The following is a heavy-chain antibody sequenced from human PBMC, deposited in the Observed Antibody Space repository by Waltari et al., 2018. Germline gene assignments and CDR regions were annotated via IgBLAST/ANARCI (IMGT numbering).Heavy chain of an antibody. CDR2: ISSSSSTI. Sequence: EVQLVESGGGLVQPGGSLRLSCAASGFTFSSYSMNWVGQAPGKGLEWVSYISSSSSTIYYADSVKGRFTISRDNAKNSLYLQMNSLRAEDTAVYYCATSGYYYYYYMDVWGKGTTVTVSS. CDR3: ATSGYYYYYYMDV. J-gene: IGHJ6*03. V-gene: IGHV3-48*04. D-gene: IGHD1-26*01. CDR1: GFTFSSYS.